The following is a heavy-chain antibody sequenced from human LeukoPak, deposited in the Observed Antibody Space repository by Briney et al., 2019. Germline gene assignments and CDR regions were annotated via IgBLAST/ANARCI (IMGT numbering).Heavy chain of an antibody. D-gene: IGHD3-3*01. V-gene: IGHV4-34*01. CDR1: GGPFSGYY. J-gene: IGHJ3*02. CDR2: INHSGST. CDR3: ARGVGLRSDFDI. Sequence: SETLSLTCAVYGGPFSGYYWRWIRQPPGKGLGWIGEINHSGSTNYNPSLKSRVTISVDTSKNQFSLKLSSVTAADTAVYYCARGVGLRSDFDIWGQGTMVTVSS.